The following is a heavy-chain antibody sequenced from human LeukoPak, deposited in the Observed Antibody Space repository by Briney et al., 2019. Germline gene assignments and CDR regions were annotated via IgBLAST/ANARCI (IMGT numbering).Heavy chain of an antibody. CDR3: ARMTTGHDY. J-gene: IGHJ4*02. V-gene: IGHV4-34*01. CDR1: GTSFTSYY. Sequence: SETLSLTCGVSGTSFTSYYWSWIRQTPGKGLEWIGEVNHSGYTNMNPSLESRVTISVDTSKNQFSLMMTSVTAADTAVYFCARMTTGHDYWGQGTPVTVSS. D-gene: IGHD4-17*01. CDR2: VNHSGYT.